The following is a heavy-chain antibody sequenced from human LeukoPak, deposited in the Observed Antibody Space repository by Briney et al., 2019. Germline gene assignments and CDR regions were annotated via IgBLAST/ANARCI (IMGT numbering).Heavy chain of an antibody. CDR1: GFPFSGYW. CDR2: INSDGSST. V-gene: IGHV3-74*01. J-gene: IGHJ3*02. D-gene: IGHD5-24*01. Sequence: GGSLRLSCAASGFPFSGYWMHWVRQAPGKGLVWVSRINSDGSSTSYADSVKGRFTISRDNAKNTLYLQMNSLRAEDTAVYYCARDTMATPDAFDIWGQGTMVTVSS. CDR3: ARDTMATPDAFDI.